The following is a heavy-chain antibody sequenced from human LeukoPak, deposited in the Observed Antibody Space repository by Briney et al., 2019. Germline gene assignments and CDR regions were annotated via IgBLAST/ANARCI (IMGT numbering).Heavy chain of an antibody. D-gene: IGHD1-26*01. J-gene: IGHJ4*02. CDR3: AKDGQTREWELDH. V-gene: IGHV3-23*01. CDR2: ITGSGGST. Sequence: PGGSLRLSCAATGFTFRSHARSWVRQAPGKGLDYVSTITGSGGSTYYAKSVKGRFTVSRDNSKNTVYLQMNSLRADDTAIYYCAKDGQTREWELDHWGQGILVTVSS. CDR1: GFTFRSHA.